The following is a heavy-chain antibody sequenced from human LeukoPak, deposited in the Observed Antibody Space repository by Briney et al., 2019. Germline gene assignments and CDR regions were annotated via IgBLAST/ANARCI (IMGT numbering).Heavy chain of an antibody. CDR3: ARGSGDYLSSFDY. Sequence: GESLNISCKGSGYSFTTYWIAWVRQLPAKGLEWMGISYPGDSDTRDSPSFRGQVTVSADRSFSTAYLQCSSLKASETAMYYGARGSGDYLSSFDYWGQGTLVTVSS. CDR2: SYPGDSDT. J-gene: IGHJ4*02. D-gene: IGHD4-17*01. CDR1: GYSFTTYW. V-gene: IGHV5-51*01.